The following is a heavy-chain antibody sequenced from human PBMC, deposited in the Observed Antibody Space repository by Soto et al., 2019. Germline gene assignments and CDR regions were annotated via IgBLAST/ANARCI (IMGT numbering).Heavy chain of an antibody. CDR2: IIAGNGNT. CDR1: GNTLTASA. D-gene: IGHD1-7*01. V-gene: IGHV1-3*01. J-gene: IGHJ4*02. CDR3: ARGGGNFPYFDS. Sequence: QVQLVQSGAEVKRPGASVKVACRASGNTLTASAVHWVRQAPGQRLEWMGWIIAGNGNTKYSQKFQGRLTITRDTSATTAYMELNSLRSEDTAVYFCARGGGNFPYFDSRGQGTLVTVSS.